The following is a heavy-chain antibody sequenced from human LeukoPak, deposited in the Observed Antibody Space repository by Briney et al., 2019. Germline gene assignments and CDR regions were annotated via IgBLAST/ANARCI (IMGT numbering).Heavy chain of an antibody. J-gene: IGHJ4*02. D-gene: IGHD4-23*01. CDR1: GCTFSSYP. Sequence: SSVNVSCKSSGCTFSSYPISWVRQAPGQGLEWMGGIIPIFGTANYAQKFQGRVTITADESTSTAYMEVSSLRSEDTAVYYCARDLYGGTSATFDYWGQGTLVTVSS. CDR2: IIPIFGTA. CDR3: ARDLYGGTSATFDY. V-gene: IGHV1-69*13.